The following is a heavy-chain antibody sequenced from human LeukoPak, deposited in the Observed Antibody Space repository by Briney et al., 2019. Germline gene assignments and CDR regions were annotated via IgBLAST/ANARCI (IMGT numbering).Heavy chain of an antibody. D-gene: IGHD6-13*01. V-gene: IGHV3-23*01. Sequence: GGSLRLSCGASGFTFSSYAMSWVRQAPGKGLEWVSGISGSGGRTYYADSVKGRFTISRDNSKNTLFLQMNSLRAEDTAVYYCAKDFVSSSLYYYFYMDVWGKGTKVTVSS. CDR3: AKDFVSSSLYYYFYMDV. CDR2: ISGSGGRT. J-gene: IGHJ6*03. CDR1: GFTFSSYA.